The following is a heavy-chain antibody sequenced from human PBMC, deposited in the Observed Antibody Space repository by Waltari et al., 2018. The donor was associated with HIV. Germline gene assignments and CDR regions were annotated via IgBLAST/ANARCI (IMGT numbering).Heavy chain of an antibody. D-gene: IGHD3-3*01. CDR1: GGAFVSHS. CDR3: ASARETMGVDFDS. CDR2: AIPMFGTA. V-gene: IGHV1-69*08. Sequence: QVHLVQSGAEVKKPGSSVKVSCKASGGAFVSHSFNWVRQAPGQGLEWMGSAIPMFGTANYARKFQGRVTITADKSTTTAYMELNGLRIDDTAVYYCASARETMGVDFDSWGQGTLVTVS. J-gene: IGHJ5*01.